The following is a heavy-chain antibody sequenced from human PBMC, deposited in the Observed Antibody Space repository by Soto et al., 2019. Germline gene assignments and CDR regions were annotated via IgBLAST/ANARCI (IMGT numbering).Heavy chain of an antibody. CDR2: INYSGSS. V-gene: IGHV4-34*01. CDR1: GGSFSGYY. CDR3: ASSSLYGMDV. Sequence: SETLPLTCAVYGGSFSGYYWNWIRQPPGKGLEWIGKINYSGSSNSNPSLKSRVTISVDTSKNQFSLKVGSVTAADTAVYYCASSSLYGMDVWGQGTTVTVSS. J-gene: IGHJ6*02.